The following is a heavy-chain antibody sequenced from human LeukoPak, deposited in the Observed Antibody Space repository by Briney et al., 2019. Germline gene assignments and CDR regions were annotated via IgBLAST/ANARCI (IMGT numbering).Heavy chain of an antibody. J-gene: IGHJ3*02. V-gene: IGHV3-9*01. CDR1: GFTFDDYA. CDR2: ISWNSGSI. D-gene: IGHD3-16*01. CDR3: AMRPYVWGSYGPFDI. Sequence: QSGRSLRLSCAASGFTFDDYAMHWVRQAPGKGLEWVSGISWNSGSIGYADSVKGRFTISRDNAKNSLYLQMNSLRAEDTALYYCAMRPYVWGSYGPFDIWGQGTMVTVSS.